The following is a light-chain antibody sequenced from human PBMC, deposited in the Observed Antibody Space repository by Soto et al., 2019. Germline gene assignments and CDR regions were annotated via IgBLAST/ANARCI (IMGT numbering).Light chain of an antibody. J-gene: IGKJ1*01. CDR1: QSVSSSY. CDR3: QQYGRSPWT. Sequence: EIVLTQSPGTLSLSPGERATLPCRASQSVSSSYLAWYQQKPGQPPRLLIYGASNRASGIPDRFSGSGSGTDFTLTISRLEPEDFAVYYCQQYGRSPWTFGQGTKVDIK. V-gene: IGKV3-20*01. CDR2: GAS.